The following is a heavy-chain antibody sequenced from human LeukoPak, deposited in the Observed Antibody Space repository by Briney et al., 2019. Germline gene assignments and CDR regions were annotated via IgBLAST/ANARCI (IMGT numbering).Heavy chain of an antibody. V-gene: IGHV4-4*02. D-gene: IGHD5-18*01. CDR2: IHQSGSP. CDR3: ARITGYSYGYADY. J-gene: IGHJ4*02. Sequence: SETLSLTCAVSGGSISSDNWWSWVRQPPGKGLEWIGEIHQSGSPNYNPSLKSRVTISVDKSKNQFSLKLTSVTAADTAVYYCARITGYSYGYADYWGQGTLVIVSS. CDR1: GGSISSDNW.